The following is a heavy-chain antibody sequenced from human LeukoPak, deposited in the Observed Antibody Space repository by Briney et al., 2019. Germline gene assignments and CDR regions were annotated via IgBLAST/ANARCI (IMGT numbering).Heavy chain of an antibody. V-gene: IGHV3-30-3*01. J-gene: IGHJ4*02. D-gene: IGHD6-13*01. Sequence: HAGGSLRLSCAASGFIFSTYAMYWVRQAPGEGLEWVAALSYDGSNEYYEDSVKGRFTISRDNAKNSLYLQMNSLRAEDTAVYYCATEGRAAAGTHFDYWGQGTLVTVSS. CDR1: GFIFSTYA. CDR3: ATEGRAAAGTHFDY. CDR2: LSYDGSNE.